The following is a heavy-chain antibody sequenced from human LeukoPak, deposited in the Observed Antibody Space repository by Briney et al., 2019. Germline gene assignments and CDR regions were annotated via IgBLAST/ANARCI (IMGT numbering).Heavy chain of an antibody. J-gene: IGHJ4*02. CDR2: ISGSGGST. V-gene: IGHV3-23*01. CDR1: GFTFSSYA. D-gene: IGHD6-13*01. CDR3: AKSKGAGIGIFDY. Sequence: GGSLRLSCAASGFTFSSYAMSGVRQAPGKGLEWVSAISGSGGSTYYADSVKGRFTISRDNSKNTLYLQMNSLRAEDTAVYYCAKSKGAGIGIFDYWGQGTLVTVSS.